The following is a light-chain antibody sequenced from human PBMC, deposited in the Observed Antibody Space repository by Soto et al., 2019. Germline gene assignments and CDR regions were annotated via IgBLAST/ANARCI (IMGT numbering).Light chain of an antibody. CDR1: QSVSSY. CDR3: QQYNDWPLFT. V-gene: IGKV3-15*01. J-gene: IGKJ5*01. CDR2: GAS. Sequence: EIVMTQSPATLSVSPGETATLSCRASQSVSSYLAWYQQKPGQAPRLLIYGASTRATGIPARFSGSGSGTKFTLTISGLQSEDFAVYSCQQYNDWPLFTFGQGTRL.